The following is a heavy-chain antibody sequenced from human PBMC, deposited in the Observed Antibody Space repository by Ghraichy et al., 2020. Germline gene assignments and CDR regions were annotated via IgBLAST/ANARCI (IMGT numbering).Heavy chain of an antibody. CDR3: ARDHIAAAGYAY. D-gene: IGHD6-13*01. J-gene: IGHJ4*02. CDR2: IYSGGSA. CDR1: GFTVSSNY. V-gene: IGHV3-66*01. Sequence: GGSLRLSCAASGFTVSSNYMSWVRQAPGKGLEWVSVIYSGGSAYYADSVKGRFTISRDNSKNTLYLHMNSLRAEDTAVYYCARDHIAAAGYAYWGQGTLVTVSS.